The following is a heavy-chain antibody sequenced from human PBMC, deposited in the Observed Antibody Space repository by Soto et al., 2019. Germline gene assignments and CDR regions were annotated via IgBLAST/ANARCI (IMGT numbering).Heavy chain of an antibody. J-gene: IGHJ3*02. CDR3: ASGTYYDILTGYLDAFDI. Sequence: QVQLQESGPGLVKPSQTLSLTCTVSGGSISSGGYYWSWIRQHPGKGLEWIGYIYYSGSNYYNPSLKSRFTISVDTSKNQFSLKLSSVTAADTAVYYCASGTYYDILTGYLDAFDIWGQGTMVTVSS. V-gene: IGHV4-31*03. CDR1: GGSISSGGYY. D-gene: IGHD3-9*01. CDR2: IYYSGSN.